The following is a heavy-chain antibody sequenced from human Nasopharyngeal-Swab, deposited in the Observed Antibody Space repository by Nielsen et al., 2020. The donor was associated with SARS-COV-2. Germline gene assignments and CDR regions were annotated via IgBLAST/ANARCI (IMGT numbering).Heavy chain of an antibody. J-gene: IGHJ4*02. CDR3: VRSSSWYYFDY. D-gene: IGHD6-13*01. CDR1: GDSIAYSTSY. CDR2: IYYNGNT. V-gene: IGHV4-39*01. Sequence: SETLSLTCTVSGDSIAYSTSYWGWIRQPPGKGLEWIGNIYYNGNTHQNPSLKSRLTISVDKSKNQFSLQLSSVTAADTAVYYCVRSSSWYYFDYWAQGTQVTVSS.